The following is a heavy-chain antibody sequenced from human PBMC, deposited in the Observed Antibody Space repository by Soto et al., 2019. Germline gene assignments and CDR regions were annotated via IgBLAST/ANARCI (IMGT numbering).Heavy chain of an antibody. CDR1: GGSISSGGYY. V-gene: IGHV4-31*03. Sequence: QVQLQESGPGLVKPSQTLSLTCTVSGGSISSGGYYWSWIRQHPGKGLEWIGYIYYSGSTYYNPSLKSRVTIAVDTSKNQFSLKLSSVTAADTAVYYCARVPILRFLEWSFDYWGQGTLVTVSS. CDR3: ARVPILRFLEWSFDY. D-gene: IGHD3-3*01. CDR2: IYYSGST. J-gene: IGHJ4*02.